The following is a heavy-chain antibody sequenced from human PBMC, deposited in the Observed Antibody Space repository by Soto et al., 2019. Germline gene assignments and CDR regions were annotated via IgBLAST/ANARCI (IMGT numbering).Heavy chain of an antibody. Sequence: SETLSLTCTVSGGSISSSSYYWGWIRQPPGKGLEWIGSIYYSGSTYYNPTLKSRVTISVDTSKNQFSLKLSSVTAADTAVYYCARGLPSLMSSSWSNWFDPWGQGTLVTVSS. CDR2: IYYSGST. J-gene: IGHJ5*02. D-gene: IGHD6-13*01. CDR1: GGSISSSSYY. CDR3: ARGLPSLMSSSWSNWFDP. V-gene: IGHV4-39*07.